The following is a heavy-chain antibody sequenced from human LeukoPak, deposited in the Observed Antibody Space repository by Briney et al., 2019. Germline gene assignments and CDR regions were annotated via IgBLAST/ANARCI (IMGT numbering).Heavy chain of an antibody. V-gene: IGHV3-33*01. J-gene: IGHJ4*02. Sequence: GGSLRLSCAASGFTFNNYGMHWVRQAPDKRLELVAVIWYDGSNKYYADSVNGRFTISRDNSEHTLYLQMNSLRAEDTAVYYCARTNERYSNYNLFDYWGQGTLVTVSS. CDR3: ARTNERYSNYNLFDY. D-gene: IGHD4-11*01. CDR2: IWYDGSNK. CDR1: GFTFNNYG.